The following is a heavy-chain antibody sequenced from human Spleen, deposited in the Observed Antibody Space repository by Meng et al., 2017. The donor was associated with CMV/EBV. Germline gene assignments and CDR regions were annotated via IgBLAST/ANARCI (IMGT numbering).Heavy chain of an antibody. CDR3: ARDKLSVHDFWSGYFFFQQNSTDYGMDV. CDR2: INPHSGDT. Sequence: ASVKVSCKASGYTFTGYYIHWVRQAPGQGLEWMGWINPHSGDTKYAQKFQGRVTMTRDTSSRTDYMELSRLRSDDTAVYYCARDKLSVHDFWSGYFFFQQNSTDYGMDVWGQGTTVTVSS. CDR1: GYTFTGYY. J-gene: IGHJ6*02. D-gene: IGHD3-3*01. V-gene: IGHV1-2*02.